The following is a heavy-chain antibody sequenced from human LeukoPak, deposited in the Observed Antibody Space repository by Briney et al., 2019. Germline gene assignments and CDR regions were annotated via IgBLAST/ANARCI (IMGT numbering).Heavy chain of an antibody. CDR3: ARAPTSVSDPYYFDY. CDR2: IYPGNSDT. J-gene: IGHJ4*02. CDR1: GYSFTTYW. D-gene: IGHD2-21*02. V-gene: IGHV5-51*01. Sequence: GESLKISCKGSGYSFTTYWIGWVRQMPGKGLEWMGIIYPGNSDTRYSPSFRDQVTISADKSISTAFLQWSSLKASDSAKYYCARAPTSVSDPYYFDYWGQGTLVTVSS.